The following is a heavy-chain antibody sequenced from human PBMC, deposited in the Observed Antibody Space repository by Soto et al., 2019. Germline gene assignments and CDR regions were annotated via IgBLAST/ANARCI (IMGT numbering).Heavy chain of an antibody. V-gene: IGHV4-38-2*01. J-gene: IGHJ4*02. CDR1: GYSISTGYY. CDR2: INHRGNS. Sequence: XETLSLTCDVAGYSISTGYYWAWVRQPPVKGIEWIGSINHRGNSYYNPSLKSRVTISVDTSKNQGSLKVSSVTAADTAVYYCVRGGDDYGSYIDYWGQGTLATVSS. CDR3: VRGGDDYGSYIDY. D-gene: IGHD4-17*01.